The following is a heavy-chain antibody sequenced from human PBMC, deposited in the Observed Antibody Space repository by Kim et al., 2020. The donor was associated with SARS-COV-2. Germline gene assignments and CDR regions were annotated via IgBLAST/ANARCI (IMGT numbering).Heavy chain of an antibody. CDR2: ISYDGSNK. Sequence: GGSLRLSCAASGFTFSSYGMHWVRQAPGKGLEWVAVISYDGSNKYYADSVKGRFTISRDNSKNTLYLQMNSLRAEDTAVYYCAKCVERMATSSFDYWGQG. V-gene: IGHV3-30*18. CDR1: GFTFSSYG. D-gene: IGHD5-12*01. CDR3: AKCVERMATSSFDY. J-gene: IGHJ4*02.